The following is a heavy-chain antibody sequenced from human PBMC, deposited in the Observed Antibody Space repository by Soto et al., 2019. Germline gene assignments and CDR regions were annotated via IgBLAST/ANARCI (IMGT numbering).Heavy chain of an antibody. Sequence: SETLSLTCTVSGGSISSSTYYWDWIRQPPGKGLEWIGAMYYTGNKNYNPSLESRVTMSVDTSKNQFSLKLSSVTPTDTAVYYCARRSSSDWQVALDIWGQGTMVTVSS. J-gene: IGHJ3*02. V-gene: IGHV4-39*01. CDR2: MYYTGNK. CDR1: GGSISSSTYY. CDR3: ARRSSSDWQVALDI. D-gene: IGHD6-19*01.